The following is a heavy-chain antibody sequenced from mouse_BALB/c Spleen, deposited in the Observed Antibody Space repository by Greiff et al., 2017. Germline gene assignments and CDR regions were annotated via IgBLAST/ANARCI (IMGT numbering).Heavy chain of an antibody. CDR2: ISYDGSN. CDR1: GYSITSGYY. J-gene: IGHJ4*01. CDR3: ARGGKGYAMDY. Sequence: EVQVVESGPGLVKPSQSLSLTCSVTGYSITSGYYWNWIRQFPGNKLEWMGYISYDGSNNYNPSLKNRISITRDTSKNQFFLKLNSVTTEDTATYYCARGGKGYAMDYWGQGTSVTVSS. V-gene: IGHV3-6*02.